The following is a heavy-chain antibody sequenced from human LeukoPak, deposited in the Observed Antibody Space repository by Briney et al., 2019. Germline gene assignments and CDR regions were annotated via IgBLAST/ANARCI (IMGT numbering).Heavy chain of an antibody. V-gene: IGHV3-11*01. CDR1: GFTFSDYY. CDR3: ARDSIVRGNIGNDMDV. CDR2: ISSSGSTI. D-gene: IGHD2-8*01. J-gene: IGHJ6*03. Sequence: GESLRLSCAASGFTFSDYYMSWIRQAPGKGLEWVSYISSSGSTIYYADSVKGRFTISRDNAKNSLYLQMNSLRAEDTAVYYCARDSIVRGNIGNDMDVWGKGTTVTVSS.